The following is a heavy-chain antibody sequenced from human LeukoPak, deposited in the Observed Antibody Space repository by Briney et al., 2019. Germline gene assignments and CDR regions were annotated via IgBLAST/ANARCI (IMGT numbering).Heavy chain of an antibody. CDR2: IDPNSGGA. J-gene: IGHJ4*02. CDR1: GYTFTDYY. D-gene: IGHD6-13*01. Sequence: ASVKVSCKTSGYTFTDYYLHWVRQAPGQGLEWMGRIDPNSGGANYAQKFQVRVTVTRDTSISTVYMELSGLRSDDTAVYYCARVPGPYTTSRFDYWGQGTLVTVSS. V-gene: IGHV1-2*02. CDR3: ARVPGPYTTSRFDY.